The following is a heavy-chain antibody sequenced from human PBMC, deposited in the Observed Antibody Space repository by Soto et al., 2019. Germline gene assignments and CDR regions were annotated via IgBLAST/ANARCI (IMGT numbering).Heavy chain of an antibody. Sequence: SGPTLVNPTHTLTLTCTLSGLSLNTTAVGVGWVRQPPGKALEWLAVIYWNDAKRYSPSLKSRLTLTKDTSKNQVVLTMTNMDPVDXATYYCGHWSYSTGWSDYWGQGALVTVS. CDR1: GLSLNTTAVG. J-gene: IGHJ4*02. CDR3: GHWSYSTGWSDY. CDR2: IYWNDAK. D-gene: IGHD6-19*01. V-gene: IGHV2-5*01.